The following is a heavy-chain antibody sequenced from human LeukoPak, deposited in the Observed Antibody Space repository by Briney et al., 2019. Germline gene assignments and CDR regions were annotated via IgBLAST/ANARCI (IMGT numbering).Heavy chain of an antibody. J-gene: IGHJ4*02. CDR1: GGSISSSSYY. Sequence: SETLSLTCTVSGGSISSSSYYWGWIRQPPGKGLEWIGSIYYSGSTYYNPSLKSRVTISVDTSKNQFSLKLSSVTAADTAVYYCARQGFYFDYWGQGTLVTVSS. CDR3: ARQGFYFDY. V-gene: IGHV4-39*01. CDR2: IYYSGST.